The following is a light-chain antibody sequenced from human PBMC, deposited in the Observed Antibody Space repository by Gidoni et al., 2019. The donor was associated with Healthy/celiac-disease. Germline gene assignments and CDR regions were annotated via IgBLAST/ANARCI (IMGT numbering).Light chain of an antibody. V-gene: IGLV2-11*01. J-gene: IGLJ2*01. Sequence: QSALPQPRSVSGSPGQPVTISCTGTSSGVGGYNNVSWYQQHPAKAPQLIIYDVRKRPSGVPDRFSCPKSGNTASLTSSGLESEDGADYFCCADAGSYTFVVFGGGTKLTVL. CDR3: CADAGSYTFVV. CDR1: SSGVGGYNN. CDR2: DVR.